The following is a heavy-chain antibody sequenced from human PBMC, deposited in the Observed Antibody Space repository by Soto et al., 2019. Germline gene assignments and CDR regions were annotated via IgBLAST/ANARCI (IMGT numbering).Heavy chain of an antibody. V-gene: IGHV3-53*01. CDR2: HYSGGST. CDR3: ARHRHPRGTVGATSPLDP. Sequence: SLRLSCSISGFSVSSNYLSWVRQAPGKGLEWVSVHYSGGSTYYADSVQGRFTISRDKSNNTLYLQMRRVRAEDTAVYFCARHRHPRGTVGATSPLDPWGQGTQVTVSS. J-gene: IGHJ5*02. CDR1: GFSVSSNY. D-gene: IGHD1-26*01.